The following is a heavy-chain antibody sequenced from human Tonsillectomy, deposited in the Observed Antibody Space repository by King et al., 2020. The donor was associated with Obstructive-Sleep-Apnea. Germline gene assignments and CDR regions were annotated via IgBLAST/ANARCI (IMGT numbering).Heavy chain of an antibody. V-gene: IGHV3-7*03. CDR2: IKQDGSEK. CDR1: GFTFSSYW. Sequence: VQLVESGGGLVQPGGSLRLSCAASGFTFSSYWMSWVRQAPGKGLEWVANIKQDGSEKYYVDSLKGRFTISRDNAKNSLYLQMNSLRAEDTAVYYCARDLMGITIFGVVGGMDVWGQGTTVTVSS. CDR3: ARDLMGITIFGVVGGMDV. D-gene: IGHD3-3*01. J-gene: IGHJ6*02.